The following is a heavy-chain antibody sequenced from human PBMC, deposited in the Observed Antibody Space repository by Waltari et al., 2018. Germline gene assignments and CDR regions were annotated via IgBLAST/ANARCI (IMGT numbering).Heavy chain of an antibody. D-gene: IGHD3-22*01. CDR1: GGSISSYY. CDR3: ARDTYYYDSSGYYDWYFDL. V-gene: IGHV4-4*07. CDR2: IYTSGST. Sequence: QVQLQESGPGLVKPSETLSLTCTVSGGSISSYYWSWIRQPAGTGLEWIGRIYTSGSTNYNPSLKSRVTMSVDTSKNQFSLKLSSVTAADTAVYYCARDTYYYDSSGYYDWYFDLWGRGTLVTVSS. J-gene: IGHJ2*01.